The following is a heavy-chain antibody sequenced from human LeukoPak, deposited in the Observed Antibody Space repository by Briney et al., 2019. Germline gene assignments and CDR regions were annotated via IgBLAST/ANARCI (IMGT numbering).Heavy chain of an antibody. Sequence: SETVSPTCTVSGGSISSYYWSWIRQPPGKGLEWIGYIYYSGSTNYNPSLKSRVTISVDTSKNQFSLKLSSVTAAETAVYYCARDSDGSSCPDYWGQGTLVTVSS. CDR3: ARDSDGSSCPDY. CDR1: GGSISSYY. D-gene: IGHD6-13*01. V-gene: IGHV4-59*01. J-gene: IGHJ4*02. CDR2: IYYSGST.